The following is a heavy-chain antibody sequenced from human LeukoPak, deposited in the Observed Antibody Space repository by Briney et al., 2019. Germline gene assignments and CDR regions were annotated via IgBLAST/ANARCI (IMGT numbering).Heavy chain of an antibody. CDR2: IKQDGSEK. Sequence: PGGSLRLSCAASGFTFSRFWMTWVRQAPGKGLEWVANIKQDGSEKYYVDSVKGRFTISRGNAKNSLYLQMNSLRAEDTAVYYCAGSGWQVYLDYWGQGTLVTVSS. J-gene: IGHJ4*02. CDR1: GFTFSRFW. V-gene: IGHV3-7*01. CDR3: AGSGWQVYLDY. D-gene: IGHD6-19*01.